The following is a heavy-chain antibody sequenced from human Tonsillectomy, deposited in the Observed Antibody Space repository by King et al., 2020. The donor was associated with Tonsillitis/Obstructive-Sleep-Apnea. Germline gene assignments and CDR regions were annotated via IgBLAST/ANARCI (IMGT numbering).Heavy chain of an antibody. V-gene: IGHV1-8*01. J-gene: IGHJ6*03. CDR1: GYTFTSYD. CDR3: ARDLGGYYYMDV. CDR2: MNPNSGNT. D-gene: IGHD1-26*01. Sequence: VQLVESGAEVKKPGASVKVSCKASGYTFTSYDINWVRQAPGQGLEWMGWMNPNSGNTGYAQNFQGRVTMTRNTAISTAYMELSSLRSEDTAVYYCARDLGGYYYMDVWGKGTTVTVSS.